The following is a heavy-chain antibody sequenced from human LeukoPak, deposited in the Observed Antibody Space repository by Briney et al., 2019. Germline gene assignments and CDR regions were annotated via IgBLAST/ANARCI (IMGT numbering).Heavy chain of an antibody. V-gene: IGHV3-21*01. CDR2: ISYGGTST. CDR1: GISLSPSG. D-gene: IGHD4-11*01. J-gene: IGHJ4*02. CDR3: VRGHAWSNYD. Sequence: GGSLRLSCAASGISLSPSGLNWVRQAPGKGLEWVSSISYGGTSTYYADSVKGRFTVSRDDAKNSLYLQMNNLRAEDTALYYCVRGHAWSNYDWGQGIQVTVSS.